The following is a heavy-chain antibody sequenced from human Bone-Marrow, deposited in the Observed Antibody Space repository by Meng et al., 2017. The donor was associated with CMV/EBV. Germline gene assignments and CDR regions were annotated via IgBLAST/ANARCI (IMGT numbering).Heavy chain of an antibody. J-gene: IGHJ4*02. CDR3: VRDRGRPMLGASAHCDY. Sequence: QVQLVQSGAEVKKPGSSVRVSCNASGGTFSNYALNWVRQAPGQGPEWMGRIIPKFDTVHYAQKFQDRVTITADESTSTAYMELSRLRSDDTAVYYCVRDRGRPMLGASAHCDYWGLGTLVTVSS. CDR2: IIPKFDTV. D-gene: IGHD1-26*01. CDR1: GGTFSNYA. V-gene: IGHV1-69*18.